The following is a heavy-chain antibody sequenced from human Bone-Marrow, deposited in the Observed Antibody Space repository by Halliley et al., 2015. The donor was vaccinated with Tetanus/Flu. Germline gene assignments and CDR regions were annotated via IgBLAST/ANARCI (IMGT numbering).Heavy chain of an antibody. CDR3: SNAWGAVAASP. CDR2: IRSKANSYAT. CDR1: GFTFSGSA. D-gene: IGHD6-19*01. J-gene: IGHJ5*02. V-gene: IGHV3-73*01. Sequence: SLRLSCVASGFTFSGSALHWVRQAPGQGLEWVGRIRSKANSYATAYAASVEGRFTISRDDSKDTAYLQMNSLKTEDTAVYYCSNAWGAVAASPWGQGTLVPVSS.